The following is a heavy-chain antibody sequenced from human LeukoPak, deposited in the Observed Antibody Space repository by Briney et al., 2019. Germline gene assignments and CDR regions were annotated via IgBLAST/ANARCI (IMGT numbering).Heavy chain of an antibody. J-gene: IGHJ4*02. Sequence: PGGSLRLSCAASGFTFSNAWVSWVRQAPGKGLEWVGRIKSKTDGGTTDYAAPVKGRFTISRDDSKTTLYLQMNSLKTEDTAVYYCTTDSDYDILTGYYPPDYWGQGTLVTVSS. CDR3: TTDSDYDILTGYYPPDY. V-gene: IGHV3-15*01. D-gene: IGHD3-9*01. CDR2: IKSKTDGGTT. CDR1: GFTFSNAW.